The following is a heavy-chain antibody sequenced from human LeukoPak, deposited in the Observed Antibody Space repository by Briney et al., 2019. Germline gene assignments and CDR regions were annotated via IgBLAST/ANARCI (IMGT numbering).Heavy chain of an antibody. CDR2: INHSGST. Sequence: SETLSLTCTVSGGSISGYYWSWIRQPPGKGLEWIGEINHSGSTNYNPSLKSRVTISVDTSKNQFSLKLSSVTAVDTAVYYCARPIVVVPLRAFDIWGQGTMVTVSS. CDR1: GGSISGYY. J-gene: IGHJ3*02. CDR3: ARPIVVVPLRAFDI. D-gene: IGHD2-21*01. V-gene: IGHV4-34*01.